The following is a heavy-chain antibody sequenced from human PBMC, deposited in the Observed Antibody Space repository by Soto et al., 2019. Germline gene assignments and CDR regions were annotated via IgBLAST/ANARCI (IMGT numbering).Heavy chain of an antibody. J-gene: IGHJ4*02. CDR3: ARDPVSYYSSGSYFDY. Sequence: EVQLVVSGGGLVKPGGSLRVSCATSGLTFSSFSMNWVRQAPGKGLEWVSSISSSGYFVYYADSVKGRFTISRDNAENSLYLQMNSLRAEDTAVYYCARDPVSYYSSGSYFDYWGQGTLVTVSS. CDR1: GLTFSSFS. CDR2: ISSSGYFV. V-gene: IGHV3-21*01. D-gene: IGHD3-10*01.